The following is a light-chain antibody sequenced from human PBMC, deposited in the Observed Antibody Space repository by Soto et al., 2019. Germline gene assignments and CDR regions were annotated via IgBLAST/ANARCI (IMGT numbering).Light chain of an antibody. J-gene: IGLJ2*01. CDR3: EAWDDSLKAVI. V-gene: IGLV1-44*01. CDR2: TNN. CDR1: NSNIGSNS. Sequence: QTVVTQPPSVSGTPGQRVTISCSGSNSNIGSNSVNWYQHVPGTAPKLLIHTNNLRPSGIHDRFSGSRSGTSASLDITDLQSEDETEYYCEAWDDSLKAVIFGGGTKVTVL.